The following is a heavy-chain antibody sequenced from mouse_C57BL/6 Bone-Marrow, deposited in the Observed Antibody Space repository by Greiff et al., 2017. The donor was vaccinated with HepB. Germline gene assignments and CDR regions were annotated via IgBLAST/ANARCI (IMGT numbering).Heavy chain of an antibody. D-gene: IGHD1-1*02. CDR2: INPSTGGT. V-gene: IGHV1-42*01. CDR3: ALWSFAY. J-gene: IGHJ3*01. CDR1: GYSFTGYY. Sequence: VQLQQSGPELVKPGASVKISCKASGYSFTGYYMNWVKQSPEKSLEWIGEINPSTGGTTYNQKFKAKATLTVDKSSSTAYMQLKSLTSEDSAVYYCALWSFAYWGQGTRVTVSA.